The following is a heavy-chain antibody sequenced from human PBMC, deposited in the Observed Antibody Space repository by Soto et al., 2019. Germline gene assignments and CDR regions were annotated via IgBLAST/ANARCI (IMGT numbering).Heavy chain of an antibody. CDR2: IIPIFGTA. CDR3: ARWSRGYCSSTSCYTRNWFDP. D-gene: IGHD2-2*02. J-gene: IGHJ5*02. Sequence: SVKVSCKASGGTFSSYAISWVRQAPGQGLEWMGGIIPIFGTANYAQKFQGRVTITADESTSTAYMELSSLRSEDTAVYYCARWSRGYCSSTSCYTRNWFDPWGQGTLVTVSS. V-gene: IGHV1-69*13. CDR1: GGTFSSYA.